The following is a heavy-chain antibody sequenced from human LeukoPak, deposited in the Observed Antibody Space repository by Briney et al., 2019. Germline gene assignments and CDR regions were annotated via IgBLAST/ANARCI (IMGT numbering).Heavy chain of an antibody. CDR2: INSDGYSI. CDR1: GFTFSSYW. CDR3: ARGEALAGTDY. D-gene: IGHD6-19*01. V-gene: IGHV3-74*01. Sequence: GSLRLSCAASGFTFSSYWMHWVRQAPGKGLMWVSRINSDGYSISYADSVKGRFTISRDNAKKTLYLQMNSLRVEDTAVYYCARGEALAGTDYWGQGTQVTVSS. J-gene: IGHJ4*02.